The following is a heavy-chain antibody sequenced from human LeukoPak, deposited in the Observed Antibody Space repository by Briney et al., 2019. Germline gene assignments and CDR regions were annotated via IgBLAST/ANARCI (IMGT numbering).Heavy chain of an antibody. J-gene: IGHJ4*02. CDR3: AILGGAFSSSWHPKRNYFDY. CDR2: ISGSGGST. V-gene: IGHV3-23*01. D-gene: IGHD6-13*01. Sequence: GGSLRLSCAASGFTFSSYAMSWVRQAPGKGLEWVSAISGSGGSTYYADSVKGRFTISRDNSKNTLYLQMNSLRAEDTAVYYCAILGGAFSSSWHPKRNYFDYWGQGTLVTVSS. CDR1: GFTFSSYA.